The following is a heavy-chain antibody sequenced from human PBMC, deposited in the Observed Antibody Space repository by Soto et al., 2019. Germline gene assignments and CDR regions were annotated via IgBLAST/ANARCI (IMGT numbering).Heavy chain of an antibody. D-gene: IGHD5-12*01. CDR1: GFTFDDYA. Sequence: EVQLVESGGGLVQPGRSLRLSCAASGFTFDDYAMHWVRQAPGKGLEWVSGISWDSGTIGYADAVKGRFIISRDNAKNSLFLQMSSMIVEETALYHSTQGRYPTMATPLDHWGQGTLVTVSS. J-gene: IGHJ5*02. CDR2: ISWDSGTI. V-gene: IGHV3-9*01. CDR3: TQGRYPTMATPLDH.